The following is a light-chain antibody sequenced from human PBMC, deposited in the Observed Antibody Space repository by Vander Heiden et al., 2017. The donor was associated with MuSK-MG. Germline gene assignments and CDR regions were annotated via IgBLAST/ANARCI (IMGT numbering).Light chain of an antibody. CDR2: GAS. CDR3: QWDCGSGSS. Sequence: EIVLTQSPGTLSLSPGERATLSCRASQGVSSSSLAWYQQKPGQAPRLLIYGASRRVTGIPDTLSGSGSGTDFTLTISILEPEHFAVYCSQWDCGSGSSFG. V-gene: IGKV3-20*01. CDR1: QGVSSSS. J-gene: IGKJ2*03.